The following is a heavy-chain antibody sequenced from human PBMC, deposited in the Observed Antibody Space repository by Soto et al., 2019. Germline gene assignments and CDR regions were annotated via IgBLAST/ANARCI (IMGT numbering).Heavy chain of an antibody. CDR2: IYYSGST. V-gene: IGHV4-31*03. J-gene: IGHJ5*02. Sequence: SETLSLTCTVSGGSISSGGYYWSWIRQHPGKGLEWIGYIYYSGSTYYNPSLKSRVTISVDTSKNQFSLKLSSVTAADTAVHYCARDPYDILTGYHWFDPWGQGTLVTVSS. D-gene: IGHD3-9*01. CDR3: ARDPYDILTGYHWFDP. CDR1: GGSISSGGYY.